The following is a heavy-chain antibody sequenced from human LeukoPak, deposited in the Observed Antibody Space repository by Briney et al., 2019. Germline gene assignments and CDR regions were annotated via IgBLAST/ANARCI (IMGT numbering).Heavy chain of an antibody. D-gene: IGHD3-10*01. CDR1: GGSISSYY. CDR2: IYTSGST. Sequence: SETLSLTCTVSGGSISSYYWSWIRQPAGKGLEWIGRIYTSGSTNYNPSLKSRVTMSVDTSKNQFSLKLSSVTAADTAVYYCARAATMVRGVIIRPYYFDYWGQGTLVTVSS. J-gene: IGHJ4*02. CDR3: ARAATMVRGVIIRPYYFDY. V-gene: IGHV4-4*07.